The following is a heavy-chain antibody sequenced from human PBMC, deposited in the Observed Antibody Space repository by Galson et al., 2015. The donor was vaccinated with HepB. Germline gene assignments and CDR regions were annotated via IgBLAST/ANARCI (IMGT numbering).Heavy chain of an antibody. Sequence: ETLSLTCTVSGGSISSYYWSWIRQPPGKGLEWIGYIYYSGSTNYNPSLKSRVTISVDTSTNQFSLKLSSVTAADTAVYYCAREVSVPRDFGMDVWGQGTTVTVSS. J-gene: IGHJ6*02. D-gene: IGHD2-8*01. CDR2: IYYSGST. CDR1: GGSISSYY. V-gene: IGHV4-59*01. CDR3: AREVSVPRDFGMDV.